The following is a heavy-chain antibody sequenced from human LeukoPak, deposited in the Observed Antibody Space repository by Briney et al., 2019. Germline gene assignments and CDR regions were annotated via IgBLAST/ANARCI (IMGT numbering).Heavy chain of an antibody. CDR2: ISYDGSNK. V-gene: IGHV3-30*18. D-gene: IGHD1-26*01. CDR1: GFTFSSYG. Sequence: GGSLRLSCAASGFTFSSYGMHWVRQAPGKGLEWVAVISYDGSNKYYADSVKGRFTISRDNSKNTLYLQMNGLRAEDTAVYYCAKDQDFIVGATTIDYWGQGTLVTVSS. CDR3: AKDQDFIVGATTIDY. J-gene: IGHJ4*02.